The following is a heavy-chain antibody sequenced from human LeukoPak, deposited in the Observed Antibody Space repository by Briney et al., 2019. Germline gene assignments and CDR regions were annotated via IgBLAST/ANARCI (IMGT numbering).Heavy chain of an antibody. CDR3: ATAESPTPSYYYMDV. CDR1: GYTFTDYY. V-gene: IGHV1-2*06. Sequence: ASVKVSCKASGYTFTDYYMYWVRQAPGQGLEWMGRINPNSAGTNYAQKFQGRVTMTRDASISTAYMELSRLRSDDTAVYYCATAESPTPSYYYMDVWGKGTTVTVSS. D-gene: IGHD2-15*01. CDR2: INPNSAGT. J-gene: IGHJ6*03.